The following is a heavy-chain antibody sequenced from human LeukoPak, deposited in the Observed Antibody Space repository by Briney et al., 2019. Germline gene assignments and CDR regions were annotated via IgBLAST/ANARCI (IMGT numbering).Heavy chain of an antibody. Sequence: PGGSLRLSCAAFGFTFSSYWMSWVRQAPGKGLEWVANIKQDGSEKYYVGSVKGRFTISRDNAKNSLYLRMNSLRAEDTAVYYCARETPQNWFDPWGQGTLVTVS. J-gene: IGHJ5*02. V-gene: IGHV3-7*01. CDR1: GFTFSSYW. CDR3: ARETPQNWFDP. CDR2: IKQDGSEK.